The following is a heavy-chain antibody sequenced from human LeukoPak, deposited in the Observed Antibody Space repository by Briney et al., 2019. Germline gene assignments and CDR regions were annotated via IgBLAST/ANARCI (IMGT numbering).Heavy chain of an antibody. CDR3: AGSSGSYGWVGY. D-gene: IGHD1-26*01. V-gene: IGHV4-28*01. CDR2: IYYSGNT. Sequence: SETLSLTCAVSGYSISISNWWGWIRQPPGKGLEWIGYIYYSGNTYYNPSLKSRVTVSVDTSENQFSLKLSSVTAVDTAVYCCAGSSGSYGWVGYWGQGTLVTVSS. J-gene: IGHJ4*02. CDR1: GYSISISNW.